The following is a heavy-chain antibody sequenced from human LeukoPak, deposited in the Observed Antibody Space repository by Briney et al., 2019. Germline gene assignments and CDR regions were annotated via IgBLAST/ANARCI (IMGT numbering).Heavy chain of an antibody. Sequence: PGGSLRLSCAASGFTFSTYGMHWVRQAPGKGLEWVSVIWYDGSSRYYADSVKGRFTISRDNPKNTLYLQMNSLRAEDTAVYYCAREVGMTDYWGQGTLVTVSS. V-gene: IGHV3-33*01. CDR2: IWYDGSSR. CDR3: AREVGMTDY. CDR1: GFTFSTYG. J-gene: IGHJ4*02.